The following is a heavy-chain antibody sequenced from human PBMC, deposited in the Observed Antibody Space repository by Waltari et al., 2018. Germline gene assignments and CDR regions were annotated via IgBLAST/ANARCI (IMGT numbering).Heavy chain of an antibody. CDR3: ARPSLGQYYFYGMEV. D-gene: IGHD1-26*01. V-gene: IGHV1-18*01. Sequence: QVQLVQSGGEVKKPGASVKVSCTASGYSFTNYAISWVRQAPGQGLEWMGWIRADNGNTIYAQNLQGRVTLTADTSSSTAYMELRSLRSDDTAVYYCARPSLGQYYFYGMEVWGQGTTVTVSS. CDR1: GYSFTNYA. CDR2: IRADNGNT. J-gene: IGHJ6*02.